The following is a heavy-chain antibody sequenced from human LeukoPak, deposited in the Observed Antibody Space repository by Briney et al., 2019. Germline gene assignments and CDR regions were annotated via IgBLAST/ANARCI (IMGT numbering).Heavy chain of an antibody. CDR2: IYLSGST. V-gene: IGHV4-30-2*01. Sequence: SETLSLTCAVSGGSISSGGHSWSWIRQPPGKCLEWIGYIYLSGSTYYTPSLKSRVTISVDRSKNQFSLKLSSVAAADTAVYYCARAYGDYVGWYFDLWGRGTLVTVSS. CDR3: ARAYGDYVGWYFDL. CDR1: GGSISSGGHS. J-gene: IGHJ2*01. D-gene: IGHD4-17*01.